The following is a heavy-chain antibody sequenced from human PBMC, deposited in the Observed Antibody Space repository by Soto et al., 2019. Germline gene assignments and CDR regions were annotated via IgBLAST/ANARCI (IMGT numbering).Heavy chain of an antibody. CDR3: ARDARITIFGVVIELYGMDV. J-gene: IGHJ6*02. CDR2: IYTSGST. Sequence: SETLSLTCTVSGGSISSYYWSWIRQPAGKGLEWIGRIYTSGSTNYNPSLKSRVTMSVDTSKNQFSLKLSSVTAADTAVYYCARDARITIFGVVIELYGMDVWGQGTTVTVS. CDR1: GGSISSYY. V-gene: IGHV4-4*07. D-gene: IGHD3-3*01.